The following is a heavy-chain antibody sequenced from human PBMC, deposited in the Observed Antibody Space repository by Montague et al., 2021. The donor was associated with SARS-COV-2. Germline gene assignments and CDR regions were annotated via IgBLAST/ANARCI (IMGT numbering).Heavy chain of an antibody. Sequence: SETLSLTCTVSGDSIRSSRYFWSWVRQPPGKGLEWIGEINHSGSTNYNPSLKSRVTISVDTSKNQFSLKLSSVTAADTAVYYCACGEITTRGLIYYYGMDVWGQGTTVTVSS. J-gene: IGHJ6*02. CDR3: ACGEITTRGLIYYYGMDV. V-gene: IGHV4-39*07. D-gene: IGHD3-10*01. CDR2: INHSGST. CDR1: GDSIRSSRYF.